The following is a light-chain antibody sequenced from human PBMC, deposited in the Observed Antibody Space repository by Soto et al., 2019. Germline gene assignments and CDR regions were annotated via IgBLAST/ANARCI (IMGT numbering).Light chain of an antibody. CDR3: QQYGSSPQT. CDR2: GAS. V-gene: IGKV3-20*01. J-gene: IGKJ1*01. CDR1: QSVSSSY. Sequence: EIVLTQSPGTLSLSPGERATLSCRASQSVSSSYLAWYQQKPGQAPRLLIYGASSRATGIPDGSSGSGSGTDFTLTISRLEPEDFAVYYCQQYGSSPQTFGQGTKVDIK.